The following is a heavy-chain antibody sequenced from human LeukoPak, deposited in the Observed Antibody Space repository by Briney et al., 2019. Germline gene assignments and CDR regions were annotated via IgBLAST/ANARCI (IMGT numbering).Heavy chain of an antibody. J-gene: IGHJ4*02. Sequence: PGGSLRLSCAASGFTFSSYGMHWVRQAPGKGLEWAAVISYDGSNKYYADSVKGRFTISRDNSKNTLYLQMNSLRAEDTAVYYCAKGPGRTIFGVVIKSSDYWGQGTLVTVSS. V-gene: IGHV3-30*18. CDR3: AKGPGRTIFGVVIKSSDY. D-gene: IGHD3-3*01. CDR1: GFTFSSYG. CDR2: ISYDGSNK.